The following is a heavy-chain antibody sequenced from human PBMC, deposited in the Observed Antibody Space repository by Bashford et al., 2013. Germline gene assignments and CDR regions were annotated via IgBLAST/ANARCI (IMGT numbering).Heavy chain of an antibody. Sequence: GGSLRLSCTTSGFTFGDSAMSWVRQAPGKGLEWVGFIRGKAYGGTTEYAASVKGRLTVSRDDSKGIAYLQMNGLKTEDTAVYYCARGSGVTKSWTGRDYWGQGTLVTVSS. CDR1: GFTFGDSA. J-gene: IGHJ4*02. CDR2: IRGKAYGGTT. CDR3: ARGSGVTKSWTGRDY. V-gene: IGHV3-49*04. D-gene: IGHD4-17*01.